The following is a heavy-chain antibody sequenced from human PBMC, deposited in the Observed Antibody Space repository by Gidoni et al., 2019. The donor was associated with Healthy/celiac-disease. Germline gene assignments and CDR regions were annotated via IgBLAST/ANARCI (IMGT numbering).Heavy chain of an antibody. Sequence: QVQLVQSGAEVKKPGASVKVSCKVSGYTLTELSMHRVRQAPGKGLEWMGGFDPEDGETIYAQKFQGRVTMTEDTSTDTAYMELSSLRSEDTAVYYCATPQSLAAAGSLDIEFDYWGQGTLVTVSS. CDR2: FDPEDGET. CDR1: GYTLTELS. D-gene: IGHD6-13*01. J-gene: IGHJ4*02. CDR3: ATPQSLAAAGSLDIEFDY. V-gene: IGHV1-24*01.